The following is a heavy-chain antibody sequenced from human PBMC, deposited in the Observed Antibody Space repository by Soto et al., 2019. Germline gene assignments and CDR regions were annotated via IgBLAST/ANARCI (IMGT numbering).Heavy chain of an antibody. V-gene: IGHV3-33*01. Sequence: GSLRLSCAASGFTFNTYGFNWVRQAPGKGLEWVAVIWYDGNTKYYADSVKGRFTISRDNLKNTLYLQMNSLTAEDTAVYYCARPLVAPVAAPYYYGMDVWGPGTTVTVSS. J-gene: IGHJ6*02. CDR1: GFTFNTYG. D-gene: IGHD6-19*01. CDR3: ARPLVAPVAAPYYYGMDV. CDR2: IWYDGNTK.